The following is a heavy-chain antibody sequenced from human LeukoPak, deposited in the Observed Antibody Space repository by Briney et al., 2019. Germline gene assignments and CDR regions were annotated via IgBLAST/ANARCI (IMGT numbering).Heavy chain of an antibody. J-gene: IGHJ4*02. D-gene: IGHD1-26*01. Sequence: PSETLSLTCTVSGGSISSYYWSWIRQPPGKGLEWIGYIYYSGSTNYNPSLKSRVTISVDTSKNQFSLKLNSVTAADTAVYYCARLGTYYDIDYWGQGTLVTVSS. CDR2: IYYSGST. CDR1: GGSISSYY. V-gene: IGHV4-59*08. CDR3: ARLGTYYDIDY.